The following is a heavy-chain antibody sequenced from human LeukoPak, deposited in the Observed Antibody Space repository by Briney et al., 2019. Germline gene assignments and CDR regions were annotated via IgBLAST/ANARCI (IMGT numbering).Heavy chain of an antibody. CDR2: INPSGGT. Sequence: SGTLSLTCAVYGGSFSGYYWSWICQPPGKGLEWIGEINPSGGTNYNPSLKSRVTISVDTSKNQFSLKLSSVTAADTAVYYCARRRSGACDYWGQGTLVTVSS. D-gene: IGHD7-27*01. V-gene: IGHV4-34*01. CDR1: GGSFSGYY. J-gene: IGHJ4*02. CDR3: ARRRSGACDY.